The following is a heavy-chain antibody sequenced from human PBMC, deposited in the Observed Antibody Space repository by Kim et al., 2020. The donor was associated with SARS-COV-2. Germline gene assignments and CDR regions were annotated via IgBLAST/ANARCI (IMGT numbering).Heavy chain of an antibody. D-gene: IGHD2-15*01. CDR2: IIGGNGNT. Sequence: ASVKVSCKASGYTFSNYAIHWVRQAPVQWLECMGWIIGGNGNTYYSPKFQGRVTFTRDTSATTAYMELSSLRSEDTAVYYCARGGGPGLGYWGQGTLVTVSS. CDR3: ARGGGPGLGY. J-gene: IGHJ4*02. V-gene: IGHV1-3*01. CDR1: GYTFSNYA.